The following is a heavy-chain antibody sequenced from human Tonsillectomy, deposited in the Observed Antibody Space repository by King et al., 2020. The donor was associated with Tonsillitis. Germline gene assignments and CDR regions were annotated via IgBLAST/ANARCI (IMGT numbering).Heavy chain of an antibody. J-gene: IGHJ4*02. CDR1: GGTFSSYV. Sequence: QLVQSGAEVKKPGSSVNVSCKASGGTFSSYVISWVRQAPGQGLDWMGRIIPIVGLADYAQKFQGRVTITADKSTSTAYLELSSLRSEDTAVYYCARESYGAALDYWGQGTLVTVSS. CDR2: IIPIVGLA. V-gene: IGHV1-69*04. CDR3: ARESYGAALDY. D-gene: IGHD4-17*01.